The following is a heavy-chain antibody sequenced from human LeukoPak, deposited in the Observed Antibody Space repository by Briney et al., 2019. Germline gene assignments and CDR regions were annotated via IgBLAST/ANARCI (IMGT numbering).Heavy chain of an antibody. V-gene: IGHV3-30*18. D-gene: IGHD2-2*01. CDR1: GFTFSNYG. J-gene: IGHJ6*02. CDR2: ISYDGSKK. Sequence: GGSLRLSCAASGFTFSNYGMHWVRQAPGKGLEWVAVISYDGSKKYDADSVKGRFIISRANSKNTLYLQMNSLRAEDTVVYYCAKERYCSSTSCYENYSYYGMDVWGQGTTVTVSS. CDR3: AKERYCSSTSCYENYSYYGMDV.